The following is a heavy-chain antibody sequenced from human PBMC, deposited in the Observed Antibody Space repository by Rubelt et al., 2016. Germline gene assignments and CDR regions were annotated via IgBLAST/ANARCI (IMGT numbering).Heavy chain of an antibody. Sequence: VQLLESGGGLVLPGGSLRLSCGTSGFTFSSYSMGWVRQAPGKGLEWIGSIHYTGSTSYYNPSLKSRVTISVDTSNVQSSLRLNSVTAADTAVYYCARHGTDSGRYDFFWGQGTLVTVSS. J-gene: IGHJ4*02. D-gene: IGHD1-26*01. CDR1: GFTFSSYS. V-gene: IGHV4-39*01. CDR2: IHYTGST. CDR3: ARHGTDSGRYDFF.